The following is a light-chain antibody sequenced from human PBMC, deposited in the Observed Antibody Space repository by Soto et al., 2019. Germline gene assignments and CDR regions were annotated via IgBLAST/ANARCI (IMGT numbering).Light chain of an antibody. V-gene: IGLV1-51*01. CDR1: SSNIGNNY. Sequence: QSVLTQPPSVSAAPGQKVTISCSGSSSNIGNNYVSWYQHLPGTAPKLLIYDNNKRPSGIPDRFSGSKSGTSATLGITGLQIGDEADYYCATWDSSLSAAVFGGGTKLTVL. CDR2: DNN. J-gene: IGLJ2*01. CDR3: ATWDSSLSAAV.